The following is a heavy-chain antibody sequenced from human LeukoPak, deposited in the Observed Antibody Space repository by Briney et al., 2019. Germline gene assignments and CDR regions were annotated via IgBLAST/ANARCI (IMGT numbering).Heavy chain of an antibody. J-gene: IGHJ6*03. CDR2: IYSGGNT. Sequence: GGSLRLSCTVSGFTVSSNSMSWVRQAPGKGLEWVSFIYSGGNTHYSDSVKGRFTISRDNAKNSLYLQMNSLRAEDTALYYCARVSGYTLYYYMDVWGKGTTVTASS. D-gene: IGHD5-12*01. CDR3: ARVSGYTLYYYMDV. V-gene: IGHV3-53*01. CDR1: GFTVSSNS.